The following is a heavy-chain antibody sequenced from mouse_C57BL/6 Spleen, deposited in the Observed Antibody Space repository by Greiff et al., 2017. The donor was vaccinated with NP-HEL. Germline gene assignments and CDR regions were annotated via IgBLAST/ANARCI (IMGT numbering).Heavy chain of an antibody. J-gene: IGHJ4*01. V-gene: IGHV1-76*01. D-gene: IGHD2-4*01. CDR1: GYTFTDYY. CDR2: IYPGSGNT. Sequence: QVQLKESGAELVRPGASVKLSCKASGYTFTDYYINWVKQRPGQGLEWIARIYPGSGNTYYNEKFKGKATLTAEKSSSTAYMQLSSLTSEDSAVYFCARSGDDYDVEYYYAMDYWGQGTSVTVSS. CDR3: ARSGDDYDVEYYYAMDY.